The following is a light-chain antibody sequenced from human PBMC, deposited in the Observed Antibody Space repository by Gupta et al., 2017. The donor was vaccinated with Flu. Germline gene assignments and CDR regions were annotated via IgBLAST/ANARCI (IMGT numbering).Light chain of an antibody. Sequence: VTISCSGTSSEIGGYNYVAWYQHHPGNAPKPMIYAVTERPSGVHARFAGSKSGNTASLTVAGLQAEDEADDFCSSFAGSDNLWVVGGGTRLTVL. CDR3: SSFAGSDNLWV. V-gene: IGLV2-8*01. CDR1: SSEIGGYNY. CDR2: AVT. J-gene: IGLJ3*02.